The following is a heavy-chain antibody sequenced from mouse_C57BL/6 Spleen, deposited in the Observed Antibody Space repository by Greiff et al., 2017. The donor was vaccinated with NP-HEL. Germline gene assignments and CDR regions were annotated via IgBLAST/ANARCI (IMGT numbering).Heavy chain of an antibody. V-gene: IGHV1-80*01. CDR1: GYAFSSYW. CDR3: ARWSTIDFDY. J-gene: IGHJ2*01. Sequence: VQLQQSGAELVKPGASVKISCKASGYAFSSYWMNWVKQRPGKGLEWIGQIYPGDGDTNYNGKCKGKATLTADKSSSTAYLQLSRLTSEDSAVYFCARWSTIDFDYWGQGTTLTVSS. D-gene: IGHD1-1*02. CDR2: IYPGDGDT.